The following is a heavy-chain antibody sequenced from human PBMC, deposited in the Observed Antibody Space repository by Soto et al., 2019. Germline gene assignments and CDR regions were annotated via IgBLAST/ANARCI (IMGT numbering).Heavy chain of an antibody. CDR3: ARKAGYSSSWPRHAFDI. D-gene: IGHD6-13*01. J-gene: IGHJ3*02. CDR2: IYPGDSDT. CDR1: GYSVTSYW. Sequence: PGESLKISCKGSGYSVTSYWSGWVRQMPGKGLEWMGIIYPGDSDTRYSPSFQGQVTISADKSISTAYLQWSSLKASDTAMYYCARKAGYSSSWPRHAFDIWGQGTMVTVSS. V-gene: IGHV5-51*01.